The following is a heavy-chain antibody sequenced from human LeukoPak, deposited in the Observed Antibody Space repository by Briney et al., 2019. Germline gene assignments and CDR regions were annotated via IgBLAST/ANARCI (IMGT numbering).Heavy chain of an antibody. Sequence: GGSLRLSCAASGFTFSTYWMHWVRQAPGKGLVWVSLINIDGSRIGYADSVKGRFTISRDNAKNTLYLEMNSLRAEDTAVYYCAMEFGRSGSFDYWGQGSLVTVSS. CDR3: AMEFGRSGSFDY. CDR2: INIDGSRI. D-gene: IGHD3-10*01. J-gene: IGHJ4*02. CDR1: GFTFSTYW. V-gene: IGHV3-74*01.